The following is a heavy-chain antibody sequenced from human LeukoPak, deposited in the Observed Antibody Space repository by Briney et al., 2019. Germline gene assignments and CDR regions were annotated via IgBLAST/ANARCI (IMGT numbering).Heavy chain of an antibody. CDR2: IYYSGST. CDR1: GGSISSYY. CDR3: ARRSNRVRGVRNTNNWFDP. V-gene: IGHV4-59*01. D-gene: IGHD3-10*01. J-gene: IGHJ5*02. Sequence: PSETLSLTCTVSGGSISSYYWSWIRQPPGKGLEWIGYIYYSGSTNYNPSLKSRVTISVDTSKNQFSLKLSSVTAADTAVYYCARRSNRVRGVRNTNNWFDPWGQGTLVTVSS.